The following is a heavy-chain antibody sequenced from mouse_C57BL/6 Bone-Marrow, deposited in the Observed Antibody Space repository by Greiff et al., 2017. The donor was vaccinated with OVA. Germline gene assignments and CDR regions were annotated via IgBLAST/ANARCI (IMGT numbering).Heavy chain of an antibody. Sequence: DVKLQESGEGLVKPGGSLKLSCAASGFTFSSYAMSWVRQTPEKRLEWVAYICSGGDYIYYADTMKGRFTISRDNARNTLYLQLSSLKSEDTAMYYCTTLLDAMDYWGQGTSVTVSS. CDR3: TTLLDAMDY. J-gene: IGHJ4*01. D-gene: IGHD2-1*01. CDR1: GFTFSSYA. V-gene: IGHV5-9-1*02. CDR2: ICSGGDYI.